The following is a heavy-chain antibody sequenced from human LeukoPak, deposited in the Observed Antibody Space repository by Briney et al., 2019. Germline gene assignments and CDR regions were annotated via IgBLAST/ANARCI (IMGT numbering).Heavy chain of an antibody. CDR3: ARASLGLAYHFDY. V-gene: IGHV3-21*01. D-gene: IGHD3-16*01. J-gene: IGHJ4*02. Sequence: GGSLRPSCAASGFTFSSYSMNRVRQAPGKGLEWVSSISSSSSYIYYADSVKGRFTISRDNAKNSLYLQMNSLRAEDTAVYYCARASLGLAYHFDYWGQGTLVTVSS. CDR1: GFTFSSYS. CDR2: ISSSSSYI.